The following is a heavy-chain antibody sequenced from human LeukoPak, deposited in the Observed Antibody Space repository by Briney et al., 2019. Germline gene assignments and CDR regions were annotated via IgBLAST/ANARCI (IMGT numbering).Heavy chain of an antibody. Sequence: SETLSLTCTVSGGSISYYYWSWIRQSPGKGLEWIGYVYYSGTTNYNPSLKSRVTISVDTSKNQFSLKLSSVTAADTAVYYCARGVTIRYYFDYWGQGTLVTVSS. V-gene: IGHV4-59*12. D-gene: IGHD3-10*01. J-gene: IGHJ4*02. CDR2: VYYSGTT. CDR1: GGSISYYY. CDR3: ARGVTIRYYFDY.